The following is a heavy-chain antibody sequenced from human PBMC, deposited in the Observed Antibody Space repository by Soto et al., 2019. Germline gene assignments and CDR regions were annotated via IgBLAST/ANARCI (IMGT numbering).Heavy chain of an antibody. CDR1: GYSIRSSNW. V-gene: IGHV4-28*03. Sequence: SETLSLTCAVSGYSIRSSNWWGLIRQPPGKGLEWIGYIYYSGTTYYNPSLKSRVTISVDTSKNQFSLKLSSVTAADTAVYYCARDWNSGSHPFYGMDVWGQGTTVT. J-gene: IGHJ6*02. CDR3: ARDWNSGSHPFYGMDV. CDR2: IYYSGTT. D-gene: IGHD1-26*01.